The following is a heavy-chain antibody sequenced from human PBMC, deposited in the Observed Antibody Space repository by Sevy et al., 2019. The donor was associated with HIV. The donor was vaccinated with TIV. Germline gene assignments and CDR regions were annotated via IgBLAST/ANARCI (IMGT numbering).Heavy chain of an antibody. CDR1: GFTFSSYA. Sequence: GGSLRLSCAASGFTFSSYAMSWVRQAPGKGLEWVSAMSGSGGSTYYADSVKGRFTISRDNSKNTLYLQMNSLRAEDTAVYYCAKTRPDFWSGYYAPIDYWGQGTLVTVSS. J-gene: IGHJ4*02. D-gene: IGHD3-3*01. CDR3: AKTRPDFWSGYYAPIDY. CDR2: MSGSGGST. V-gene: IGHV3-23*01.